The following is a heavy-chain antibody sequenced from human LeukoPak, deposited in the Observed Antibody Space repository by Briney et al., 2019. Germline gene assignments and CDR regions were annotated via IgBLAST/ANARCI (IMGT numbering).Heavy chain of an antibody. Sequence: SETLSLTCTVSGGSISSYYWSWIRQPPGRGLEWIGYIYYSGTTNYNPSLKSRVTISVDTSKNQFSLKLSSVTAADTAVYYCARGVYIAAAQYGYWGQGTLVSVSS. V-gene: IGHV4-59*01. CDR2: IYYSGTT. CDR1: GGSISSYY. J-gene: IGHJ4*02. D-gene: IGHD6-13*01. CDR3: ARGVYIAAAQYGY.